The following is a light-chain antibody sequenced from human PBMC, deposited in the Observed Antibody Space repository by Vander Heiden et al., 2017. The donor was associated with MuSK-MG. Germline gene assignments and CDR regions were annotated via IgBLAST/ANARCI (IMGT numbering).Light chain of an antibody. J-gene: IGKJ4*01. CDR1: QSISSY. CDR3: QQSYSTPPY. Sequence: DIQMTPSPSSLSASVGDRVTITCRASQSISSYLNWYQQKPGKAPKLLIYAASSLQSGVPSRFSGSGSGTDFTLTISSLQPEDFATYYCQQSYSTPPYFGGGTKVEIK. CDR2: AAS. V-gene: IGKV1-39*01.